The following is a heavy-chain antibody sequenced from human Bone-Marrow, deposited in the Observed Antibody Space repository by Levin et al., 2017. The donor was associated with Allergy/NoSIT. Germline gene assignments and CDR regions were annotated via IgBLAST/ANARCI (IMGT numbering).Heavy chain of an antibody. CDR3: ARHTEYSSSS. D-gene: IGHD6-6*01. V-gene: IGHV3-53*01. J-gene: IGHJ5*02. CDR1: GFTVSSNY. Sequence: GESLKISCAASGFTVSSNYMSWVRQAPGKGLEWVSVIYSGGSTYYADSVKGRFTISRDNSKNTLYLQMNSLRAEDTAVYYCARHTEYSSSSWGQGTLVTVSS. CDR2: IYSGGST.